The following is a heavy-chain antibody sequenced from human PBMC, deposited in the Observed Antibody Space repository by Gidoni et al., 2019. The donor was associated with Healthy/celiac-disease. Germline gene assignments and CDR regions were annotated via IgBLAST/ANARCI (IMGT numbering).Heavy chain of an antibody. D-gene: IGHD3-10*01. CDR3: ARRRTDYYGSGSLSSDY. V-gene: IGHV4-39*01. J-gene: IGHJ4*02. CDR2: IYYSGST. Sequence: QLQLQESGPGLVKPSETLSLTCTVSGGSISSRSYYWGWIRQPPGKGLEWIGSIYYSGSTYYNPSLKSRVTISVDTSKNQFSLKLSSVTAADTAVYYCARRRTDYYGSGSLSSDYWGQGTLVTVSS. CDR1: GGSISSRSYY.